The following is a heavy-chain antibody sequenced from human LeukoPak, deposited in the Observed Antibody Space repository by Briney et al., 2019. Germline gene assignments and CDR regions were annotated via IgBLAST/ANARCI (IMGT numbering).Heavy chain of an antibody. Sequence: ASVKVSCKASGYTFTSYYMHWVRQAPGQGLEWMGIINPSGGSTSYAQKFQGRVTMTRDTSTSTVYMELSSLRSEDTAVYYCAGWSVDTAMVSDWFDPWGQETLVTVSS. CDR3: AGWSVDTAMVSDWFDP. CDR2: INPSGGST. D-gene: IGHD5-18*01. CDR1: GYTFTSYY. V-gene: IGHV1-46*01. J-gene: IGHJ5*02.